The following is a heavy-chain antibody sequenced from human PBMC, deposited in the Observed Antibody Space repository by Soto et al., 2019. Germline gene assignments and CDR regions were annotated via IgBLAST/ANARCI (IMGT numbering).Heavy chain of an antibody. J-gene: IGHJ5*02. D-gene: IGHD6-19*01. Sequence: GGSLRLSCAASGFTFSSYGMHWVRQAPGKGLEWVAVIWYDGSNKYYADSVKGRFTISRDNSKNTLYLQMNSLRAEDTAVYYCARDRGSGWHLTQFDPWGQGTLVTVS. V-gene: IGHV3-33*01. CDR3: ARDRGSGWHLTQFDP. CDR2: IWYDGSNK. CDR1: GFTFSSYG.